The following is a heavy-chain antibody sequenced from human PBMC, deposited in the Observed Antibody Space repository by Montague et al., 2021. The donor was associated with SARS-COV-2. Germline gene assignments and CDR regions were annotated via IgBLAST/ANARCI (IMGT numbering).Heavy chain of an antibody. D-gene: IGHD5-12*01. CDR3: AKDPGCTGYEGYFDS. J-gene: IGHJ4*02. Sequence: SLRLSCAASGFRFDYHAMQWVRQVPGKGLEWVAGISWNSERIGYADFVKGRFTISRDNTKNTLFLQMNSLRLEDSAFYYCAKDPGCTGYEGYFDSWGQGILVTVSS. V-gene: IGHV3-9*01. CDR1: GFRFDYHA. CDR2: ISWNSERI.